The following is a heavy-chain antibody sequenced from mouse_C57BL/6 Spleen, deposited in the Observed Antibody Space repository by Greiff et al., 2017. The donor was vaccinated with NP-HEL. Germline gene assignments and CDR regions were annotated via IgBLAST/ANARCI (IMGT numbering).Heavy chain of an antibody. CDR2: IYPSDSET. J-gene: IGHJ2*01. CDR3: ARSHYGSSSFDY. CDR1: GYTFTSYW. Sequence: VQLQQSGAELVRPGSSVKLSCKASGYTFTSYWMDWVKQRPGQGLEWIGNIYPSDSETHYNQKFKDKATLTVDKSSSTAYMQLSSRTSEDSAVYYCARSHYGSSSFDYWGQGTTLTVSS. V-gene: IGHV1-61*01. D-gene: IGHD1-1*01.